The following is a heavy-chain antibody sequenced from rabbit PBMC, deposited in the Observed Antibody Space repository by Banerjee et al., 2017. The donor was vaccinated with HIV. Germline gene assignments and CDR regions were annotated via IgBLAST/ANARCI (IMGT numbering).Heavy chain of an antibody. Sequence: QSLEESGGDLVKPGASLTLTCTASGLDFSSSYWICWVRQAPGKGLEWIACIYAGSSGDTSYASWAKGRFTISKTSSTTVTLQMTSLTAADTATYFCARDAGYAGSNLWGQGTLVTVS. CDR3: ARDAGYAGSNL. J-gene: IGHJ4*01. CDR2: IYAGSSGDT. V-gene: IGHV1S40*01. CDR1: GLDFSSSYW. D-gene: IGHD4-2*01.